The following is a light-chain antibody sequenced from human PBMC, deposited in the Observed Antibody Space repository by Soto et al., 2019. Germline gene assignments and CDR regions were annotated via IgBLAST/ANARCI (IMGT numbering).Light chain of an antibody. J-gene: IGLJ1*01. CDR2: GTT. CDR1: SSNIGAGYD. V-gene: IGLV1-40*01. Sequence: QSVLTQTPSVSGAPGQRVTISCTGRSSNIGAGYDVHWYQHLPGTAPKLLIYGTTNRPSGVPDRFSGSKSGISASLAITGLQAEDEADYYCHSYDSSLSASGFGAGTKLTVL. CDR3: HSYDSSLSASG.